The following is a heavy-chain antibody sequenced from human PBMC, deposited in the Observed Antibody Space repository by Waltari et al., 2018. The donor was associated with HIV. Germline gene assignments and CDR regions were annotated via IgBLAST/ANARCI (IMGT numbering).Heavy chain of an antibody. D-gene: IGHD3-10*01. CDR3: AREWGTLMVAWFDP. V-gene: IGHV4-38-2*02. J-gene: IGHJ5*02. Sequence: QVQLQESGPGLVKPSETLSLTCAVSGYSISRGYFWGWNRQPPGKALEWIGSMFHNGSTYYNPALKSRVTISVDTSKNQFSLKLSSVTSADTAIYYCAREWGTLMVAWFDPWGQGTLVTVSS. CDR1: GYSISRGYF. CDR2: MFHNGST.